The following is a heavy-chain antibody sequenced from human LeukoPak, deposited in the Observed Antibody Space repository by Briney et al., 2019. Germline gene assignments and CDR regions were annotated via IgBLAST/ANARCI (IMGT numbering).Heavy chain of an antibody. CDR1: GFSVTNNY. V-gene: IGHV3-23*01. CDR3: ARDIQLST. Sequence: GGSLRLSCVASGFSVTNNYMSWVRQAPGKGLEWVSLISFSGGSTYYADSVKGRFTISGDNSRDTLYVQMNSLRAEDTAIYYCARDIQLSTWGLGTMVTVSS. J-gene: IGHJ3*01. CDR2: ISFSGGST. D-gene: IGHD5-24*01.